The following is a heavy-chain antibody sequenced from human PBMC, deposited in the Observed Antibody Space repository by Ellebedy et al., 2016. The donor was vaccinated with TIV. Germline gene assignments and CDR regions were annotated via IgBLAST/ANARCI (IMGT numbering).Heavy chain of an antibody. V-gene: IGHV4-59*02. CDR3: ARDYRPTIFGVVIADYYYGMDV. Sequence: GSLRLSCTVSGGCVSSYYWSWIRQPPGKGLEWIGYIYYSGSTNYNPSLKSRVTIAVDTSKNQFSLKLSSVTAADTAVYYCARDYRPTIFGVVIADYYYGMDVWGQGTTVTVSS. CDR2: IYYSGST. J-gene: IGHJ6*02. CDR1: GGCVSSYY. D-gene: IGHD3-3*01.